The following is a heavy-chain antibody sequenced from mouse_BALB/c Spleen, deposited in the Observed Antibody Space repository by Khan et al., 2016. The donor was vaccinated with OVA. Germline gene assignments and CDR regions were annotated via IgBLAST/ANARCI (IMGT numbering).Heavy chain of an antibody. J-gene: IGHJ2*01. V-gene: IGHV3-2*02. Sequence: EVQLVESGPGLVKPSQSLSLTCTVTGYSITSDYAWNWIRQFPGNKLEWMGFISYSGNTNYNPFLKSRISITRDTSKNQFFLHLNSVTTANTSAYYCARVYGGDFDYWGQGTTLTVSS. CDR1: GYSITSDYA. CDR3: ARVYGGDFDY. D-gene: IGHD1-1*01. CDR2: ISYSGNT.